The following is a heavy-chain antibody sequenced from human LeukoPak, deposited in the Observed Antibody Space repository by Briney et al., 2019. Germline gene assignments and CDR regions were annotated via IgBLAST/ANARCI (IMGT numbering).Heavy chain of an antibody. V-gene: IGHV1-18*01. CDR1: GYTFTSYG. D-gene: IGHD4-11*01. J-gene: IGHJ6*03. CDR3: ARSYSNSNYYYYYMDV. Sequence: ASVKVSCKASGYTFTSYGISWVRQAPGQGLEWMGWISAYNGNTNYAQKLQGRVTMTTDTSTSTAYMELRSLRSDDTAVYYCARSYSNSNYYYYYMDVLGKGTTVTVSS. CDR2: ISAYNGNT.